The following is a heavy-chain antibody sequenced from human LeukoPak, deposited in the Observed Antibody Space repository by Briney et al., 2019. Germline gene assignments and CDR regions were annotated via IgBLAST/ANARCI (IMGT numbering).Heavy chain of an antibody. CDR2: ISGSGGNI. CDR1: GFNFNNYA. D-gene: IGHD3-10*01. Sequence: GGSLRLSCVVSGFNFNNYAMSWVRQAPGEGLEWVSSISGSGGNINNADSVKGRFTISRDNSKNTLHLQMNSLRAEDTAVYYCAKPPLLWFGELFHSGFFDYWGQGTLVTVSS. J-gene: IGHJ4*02. CDR3: AKPPLLWFGELFHSGFFDY. V-gene: IGHV3-23*01.